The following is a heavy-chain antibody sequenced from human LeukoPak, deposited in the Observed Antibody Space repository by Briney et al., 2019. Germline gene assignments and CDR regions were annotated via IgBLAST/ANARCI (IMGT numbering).Heavy chain of an antibody. D-gene: IGHD5-18*01. J-gene: IGHJ4*02. CDR1: GYTFTGYY. CDR2: INPNSGGT. V-gene: IGHV1-2*02. Sequence: ASVKVSCKASGYTFTGYYMHWVRQAPGQGLEWMGWINPNSGGTNYAQKFQGRVTMTRDTSISTAYMELSRLRSDDTAVYYCARAPSLQLSDYFDYWGQGTLVPVSS. CDR3: ARAPSLQLSDYFDY.